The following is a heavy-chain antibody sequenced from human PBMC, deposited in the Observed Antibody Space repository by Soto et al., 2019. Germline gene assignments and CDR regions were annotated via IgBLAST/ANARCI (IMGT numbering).Heavy chain of an antibody. V-gene: IGHV3-48*02. CDR3: ERETSRIQGPFDAFDI. Sequence: PLGDLRLSFVGSGFTLSRYSMHWVLQAPLKGLEWVSYISSSSSTIYYADFVKGRFTISRDNAKNSLYLQMDSLRDEDTAVYYCERETSRIQGPFDAFDIWGQGTM. CDR2: ISSSSSTI. D-gene: IGHD5-18*01. CDR1: GFTLSRYS. J-gene: IGHJ3*02.